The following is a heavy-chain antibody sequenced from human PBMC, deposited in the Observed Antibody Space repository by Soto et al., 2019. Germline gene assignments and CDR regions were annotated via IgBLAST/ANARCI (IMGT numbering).Heavy chain of an antibody. Sequence: SVKVSCKASGGTFSNYPIAWVRQTPQQGLEWVGAIVPIFGTTNYAQNFQGRVTLTADESASTAYMELSSLTSADTALYYCARPRTVATTKGYDFWGQGTQVTVSS. CDR3: ARPRTVATTKGYDF. J-gene: IGHJ4*02. D-gene: IGHD1-1*01. CDR1: GGTFSNYP. V-gene: IGHV1-69*13. CDR2: IVPIFGTT.